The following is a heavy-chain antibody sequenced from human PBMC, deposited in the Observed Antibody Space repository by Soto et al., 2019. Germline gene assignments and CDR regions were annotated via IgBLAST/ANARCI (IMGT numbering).Heavy chain of an antibody. V-gene: IGHV4-31*03. J-gene: IGHJ1*01. CDR1: GDSISSGDYY. CDR2: IYYSGSA. Sequence: HVQLQESGPGLVRPSQTLSLTCTVSGDSISSGDYYWSWIRHYPGKGLGWIGYIYYSGSAYYNPSLERRAVISIDAAMNHFTLIMITVTAADTAIYYCARGGTHNDYRHQHWGQGTLVIVSA. CDR3: ARGGTHNDYRHQH. D-gene: IGHD3-16*01.